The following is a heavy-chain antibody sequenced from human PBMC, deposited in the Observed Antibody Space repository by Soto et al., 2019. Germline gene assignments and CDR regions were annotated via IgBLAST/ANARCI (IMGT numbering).Heavy chain of an antibody. Sequence: EVQLVEAGGGVVQPGGSLRLSCAASGFTFSTNLMHWVRQGPGKGLVWVSRINSDGTNAAYADSVQGRFTISRDNAKNTLYLQMNSLTGEDTAVYYRAKAGAGVANFDYWGQGTLVTVSS. CDR3: AKAGAGVANFDY. D-gene: IGHD3-3*01. V-gene: IGHV3-74*01. J-gene: IGHJ4*02. CDR1: GFTFSTNL. CDR2: INSDGTNA.